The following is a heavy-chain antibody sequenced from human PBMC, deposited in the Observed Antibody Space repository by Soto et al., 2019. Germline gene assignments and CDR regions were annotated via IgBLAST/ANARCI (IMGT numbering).Heavy chain of an antibody. Sequence: EVQLVESGGGLVKPGGSLRLSCTASGFIFSNAWINWVRQAPGKGLEWVGRVKSKTAGGTTDFAAPVKGRFAISRDDSKNIVYMQMNSLRTEDTAVYYGRTDSYINMIAVRLDYWGLGTRVPVSS. CDR1: GFIFSNAW. D-gene: IGHD3-22*01. CDR2: VKSKTAGGTT. V-gene: IGHV3-15*07. CDR3: RTDSYINMIAVRLDY. J-gene: IGHJ4*01.